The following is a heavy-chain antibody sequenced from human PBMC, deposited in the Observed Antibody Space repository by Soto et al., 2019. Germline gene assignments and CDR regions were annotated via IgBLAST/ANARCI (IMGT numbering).Heavy chain of an antibody. CDR2: INPNSGGA. V-gene: IGHV1-2*04. D-gene: IGHD5-12*01. J-gene: IGHJ4*02. CDR3: ARSGGGYDLGDY. Sequence: QVQLVQSGAEVKKPGASVKVSCKASGYTFMGYYIHWVRQAPGQGLEWMGWINPNSGGAKYSQKFQAWVTMTSDTSISTAYMELSRLKSDDTAVYYCARSGGGYDLGDYWGQGTLVTVSS. CDR1: GYTFMGYY.